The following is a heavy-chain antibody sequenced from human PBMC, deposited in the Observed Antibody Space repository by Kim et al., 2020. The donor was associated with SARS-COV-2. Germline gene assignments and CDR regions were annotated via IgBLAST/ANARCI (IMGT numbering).Heavy chain of an antibody. CDR3: TTLISAAGRGY. V-gene: IGHV3-15*01. J-gene: IGHJ4*02. CDR2: IKSKTDGEAT. Sequence: GGSLRLSCAASGFPFTNVWMSWVRQAPGKGLEWVGRIKSKTDGEATEYAAPVKGRFTMSRDDSKNMLYLQMNSLESEDTAVYYCTTLISAAGRGYWGQGTLVTVSS. D-gene: IGHD6-13*01. CDR1: GFPFTNVW.